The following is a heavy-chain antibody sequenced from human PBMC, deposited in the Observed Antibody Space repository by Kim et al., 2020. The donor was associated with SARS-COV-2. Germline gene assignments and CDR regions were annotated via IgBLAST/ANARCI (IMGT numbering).Heavy chain of an antibody. J-gene: IGHJ3*02. CDR1: GFTFSSYA. V-gene: IGHV3-23*01. CDR3: ALPLIWYSSSWDDAFDI. Sequence: GGSLRLSCAASGFTFSSYAMSWVRQAPGKGLEWVSAISGSGGSTYYADSVKGRFTISRDNSKNTLYLQMNSLRAEDTAVYYCALPLIWYSSSWDDAFDIWGQGTMVTVSS. CDR2: ISGSGGST. D-gene: IGHD6-13*01.